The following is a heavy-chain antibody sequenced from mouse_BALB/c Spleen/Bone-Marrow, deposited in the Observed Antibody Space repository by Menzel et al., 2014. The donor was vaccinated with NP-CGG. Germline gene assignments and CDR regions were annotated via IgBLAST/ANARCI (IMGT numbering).Heavy chain of an antibody. D-gene: IGHD2-1*01. CDR1: RFNIRDTY. CDR2: IDPANGNT. J-gene: IGHJ3*01. Sequence: EVQLQQSGADLVKPGASVKLSSTPSRFNIRDTYILSVKPRPEQVLEWTGRIDPANGNTKYGPKFQGKPSITATTYSNTAYLQLSSLTPEATAAYSCARGKGIYSRFAYWGQGTPVTVSS. CDR3: ARGKGIYSRFAY. V-gene: IGHV14-3*02.